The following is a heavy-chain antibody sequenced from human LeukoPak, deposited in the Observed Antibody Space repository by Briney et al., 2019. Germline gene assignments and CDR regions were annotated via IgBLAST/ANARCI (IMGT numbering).Heavy chain of an antibody. V-gene: IGHV3-30*03. Sequence: PGGSLRLSCAASGFTFSSYGMHWVRQAPGKGLEWVAVISNDGSNKYYADSVKGRFTISRDNAKNSLYLQMNSLRAEDTAVYYCAMAYFDYWGQGTLVTVSS. D-gene: IGHD3-10*01. J-gene: IGHJ4*02. CDR1: GFTFSSYG. CDR3: AMAYFDY. CDR2: ISNDGSNK.